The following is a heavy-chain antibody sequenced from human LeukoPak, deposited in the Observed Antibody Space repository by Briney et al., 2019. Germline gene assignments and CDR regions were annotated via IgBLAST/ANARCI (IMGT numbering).Heavy chain of an antibody. J-gene: IGHJ4*02. CDR1: GFTFSNSV. CDR3: ARGSKGTYDY. Sequence: GGSLRLSCVASGFTFSNSVMTWVRQAPGKGLEWVSSILGTGDYTYSANSVKGRFTISRDNSKNTLYLQMNSLRAGDTAIYYCARGSKGTYDYWGQGTLVTVSS. V-gene: IGHV3-23*01. CDR2: ILGTGDYT.